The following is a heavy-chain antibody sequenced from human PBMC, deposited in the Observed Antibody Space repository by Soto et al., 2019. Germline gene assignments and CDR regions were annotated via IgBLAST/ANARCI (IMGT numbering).Heavy chain of an antibody. CDR3: ARDLNVAYYYGMDV. V-gene: IGHV1-2*04. CDR1: GYTFTAYY. J-gene: IGHJ6*02. Sequence: ASVKVSCKTPGYTFTAYYMHWVRQAPGQGLEWMGWINPNSGGTNYAQKFQGWVTMTRDTSISTAYMELSRLRSDDTDVYYCARDLNVAYYYGMDVWGQGTTVTVSS. CDR2: INPNSGGT.